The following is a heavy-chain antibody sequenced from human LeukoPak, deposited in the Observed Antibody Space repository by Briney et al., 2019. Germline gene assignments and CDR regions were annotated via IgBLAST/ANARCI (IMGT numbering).Heavy chain of an antibody. CDR1: DGSFY. Sequence: SETLSLTCTVYDGSFYWSWIRQPPGKGLEWVGEINHSGGAIYHPSLKSRVTISLDTSKNQFSLRLSSVTAADSAVYYCARGQIRLTDWGQGTLVTVSS. V-gene: IGHV4-34*01. CDR3: ARGQIRLTD. CDR2: INHSGGA. D-gene: IGHD3-9*01. J-gene: IGHJ4*02.